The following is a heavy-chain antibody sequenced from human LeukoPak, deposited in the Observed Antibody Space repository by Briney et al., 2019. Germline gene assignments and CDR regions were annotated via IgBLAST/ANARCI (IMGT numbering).Heavy chain of an antibody. V-gene: IGHV4-59*12. CDR1: GGSISGYY. CDR3: ARLRLDCSSTSCYTGRYYYYYGMDV. Sequence: PSETLSLTCTISGGSISGYYWSWIRQPPGKGLEWIGQIYYRGRTNYNPSLKSRVTISVDTSKNQFSLKLSSVTAADTAVYYCARLRLDCSSTSCYTGRYYYYYGMDVWGQGTTVTVSS. D-gene: IGHD2-2*02. J-gene: IGHJ6*02. CDR2: IYYRGRT.